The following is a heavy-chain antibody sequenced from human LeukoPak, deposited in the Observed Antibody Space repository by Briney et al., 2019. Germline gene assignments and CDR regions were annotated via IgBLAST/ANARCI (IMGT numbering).Heavy chain of an antibody. V-gene: IGHV3-7*01. J-gene: IGHJ6*02. Sequence: GGSLRLSCAASGFTFSSYWMSWVRQAPGKGLEWVANIKQDGSEKYYVDSVKGRFTISRDNAKNSLYLQMNSLRAEDTAVYYCARDSSSWFYYYGMDVWGQGTTVTVSS. CDR3: ARDSSSWFYYYGMDV. CDR2: IKQDGSEK. D-gene: IGHD6-13*01. CDR1: GFTFSSYW.